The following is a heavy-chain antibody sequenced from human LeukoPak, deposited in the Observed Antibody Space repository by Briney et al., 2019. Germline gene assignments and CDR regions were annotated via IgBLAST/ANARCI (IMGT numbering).Heavy chain of an antibody. Sequence: PGGSLRLSCAASGFTVSSNYMSWVRQAPGKGLEWVSVIYSGGSTYYADSVKGRFTISRDNSKNTLYLQMNSLRAEDTAVYYCARDRSSSWYRDYYDGMGVWGQGTTVTVSS. V-gene: IGHV3-53*01. CDR1: GFTVSSNY. D-gene: IGHD6-13*01. CDR2: IYSGGST. CDR3: ARDRSSSWYRDYYDGMGV. J-gene: IGHJ6*01.